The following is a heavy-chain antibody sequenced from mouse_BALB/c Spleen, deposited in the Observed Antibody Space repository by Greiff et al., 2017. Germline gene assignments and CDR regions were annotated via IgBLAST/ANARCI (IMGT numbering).Heavy chain of an antibody. CDR3: ARGGTGWYFDV. D-gene: IGHD3-3*01. V-gene: IGHV3-6*02. J-gene: IGHJ1*01. Sequence: EVKLMESGPGLVKPSQSLSLTCSVTGYSITSGYYWNWIRQFPGNKLEWMGYISYDGSNNYNPSLKNRISITRDTSKNQFFLKLNSVTTEDTATYYCARGGTGWYFDVWGAGTTVTVSS. CDR2: ISYDGSN. CDR1: GYSITSGYY.